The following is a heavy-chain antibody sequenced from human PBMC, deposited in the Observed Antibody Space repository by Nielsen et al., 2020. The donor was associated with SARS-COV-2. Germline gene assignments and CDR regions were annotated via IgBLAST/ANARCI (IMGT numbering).Heavy chain of an antibody. D-gene: IGHD2-2*01. CDR3: ASSLGYCSSTSCYAGMSWFDP. Sequence: RQAPGKGLEWIGSIYYSGSTYYNPSLKSRVTTSVDTSKNQFSLKLSSVTAADTAVYYCASSLGYCSSTSCYAGMSWFDPWGQGTLVTVSS. CDR2: IYYSGST. V-gene: IGHV4-39*07. J-gene: IGHJ5*02.